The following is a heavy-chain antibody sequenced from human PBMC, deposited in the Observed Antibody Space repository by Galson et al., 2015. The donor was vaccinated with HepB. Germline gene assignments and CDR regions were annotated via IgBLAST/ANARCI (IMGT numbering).Heavy chain of an antibody. CDR3: LRLGDLSGYSSS. Sequence: SLRLSCAASGFTFSSYGMHWVRQAPGKGLEWVAVIWYDGSNKYYADSVKGRFTISRDNSKNTLYLQMNRLKVEDTAKYYCLRLGDLSGYSSSWGRGTLVTVSS. CDR2: IWYDGSNK. J-gene: IGHJ4*02. CDR1: GFTFSSYG. V-gene: IGHV3-33*01. D-gene: IGHD6-13*01.